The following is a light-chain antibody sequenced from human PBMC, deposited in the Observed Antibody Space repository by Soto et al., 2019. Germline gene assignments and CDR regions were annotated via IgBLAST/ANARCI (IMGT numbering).Light chain of an antibody. CDR1: SSDVGGYNY. V-gene: IGLV2-14*01. Sequence: QPALTQPASVSGSPRQSSTISCTGTSSDVGGYNYVSWYQQHPGKAPKRMIYDVSNRHSWVSNRFSGSKAGNTSPLPLSGIQAEDEGDYYCSSYTRSSNPEGPFGTGTKVIVL. J-gene: IGLJ1*01. CDR3: SSYTRSSNPEGP. CDR2: DVS.